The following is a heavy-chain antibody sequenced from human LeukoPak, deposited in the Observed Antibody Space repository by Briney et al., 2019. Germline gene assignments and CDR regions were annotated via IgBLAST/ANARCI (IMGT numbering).Heavy chain of an antibody. J-gene: IGHJ5*02. CDR3: ARGITYYYGSGSYWWLDP. D-gene: IGHD3-10*01. CDR1: GGSFSGYY. CDR2: INHSGST. V-gene: IGHV4-34*01. Sequence: SETLSLTCAVYGGSFSGYYWSWIRQPPGKGLEWIGEINHSGSTNYNPSLKSRVTISVDTSKNQFSLKLSSVTAADTAVYYCARGITYYYGSGSYWWLDPWGQGTLVTVSS.